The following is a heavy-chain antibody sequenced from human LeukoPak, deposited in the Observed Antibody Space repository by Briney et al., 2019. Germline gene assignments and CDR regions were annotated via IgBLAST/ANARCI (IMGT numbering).Heavy chain of an antibody. J-gene: IGHJ5*02. Sequence: ASVKVSCKASGGTFSSYAISWVRQAPGQGLEWMGRIIPILGIANYAQKFQGRVTITADKSTSTAYMELSSLRSEDTAVYYCARGAHSSGYSSAWGQGTLVTVSS. V-gene: IGHV1-69*04. CDR1: GGTFSSYA. D-gene: IGHD3-22*01. CDR2: IIPILGIA. CDR3: ARGAHSSGYSSA.